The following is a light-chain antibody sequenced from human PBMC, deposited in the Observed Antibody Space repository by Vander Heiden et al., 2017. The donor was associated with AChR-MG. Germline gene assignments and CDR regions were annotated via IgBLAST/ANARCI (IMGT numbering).Light chain of an antibody. Sequence: SSELPQDPAVSVALGQTVRITCQGDRVRSYYASWYQQKRGQAHVLVIYGKENRPSGIPDRFSGSRSGDTASLTITGAQAEDEADYYCNSRDSSGYHWVFGGGTKLTVL. CDR1: RVRSYY. CDR2: GKE. J-gene: IGLJ3*02. V-gene: IGLV3-19*01. CDR3: NSRDSSGYHWV.